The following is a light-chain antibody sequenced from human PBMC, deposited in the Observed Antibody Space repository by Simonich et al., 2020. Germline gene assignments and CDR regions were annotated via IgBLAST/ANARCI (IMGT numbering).Light chain of an antibody. CDR1: SGSIARHY. CDR2: EDN. Sequence: NFMLTQPHSVSESPGKTVTISCTRSSGSIARHYVQWYQQRPGSAPTTVIYEDNQSPSGVPDRFSGSIDSSSNSASLTISGLKTEDEADYYCQSYDSSNWVFGGGTKLTVL. CDR3: QSYDSSNWV. V-gene: IGLV6-57*03. J-gene: IGLJ3*02.